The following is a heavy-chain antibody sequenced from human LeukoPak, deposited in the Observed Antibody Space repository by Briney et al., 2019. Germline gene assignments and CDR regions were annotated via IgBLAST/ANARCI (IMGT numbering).Heavy chain of an antibody. CDR3: AKGDHYYGMDV. D-gene: IGHD2-21*01. CDR1: GFTFSSYG. CDR2: TSYDGSNK. Sequence: GGSLRLSCAASGFTFSSYGMHWVRQATGKGLEWVAVTSYDGSNKYYADSVKGRFTISRDNSKNTLYLQMNSLRAEDTAVYYCAKGDHYYGMDVWGQGTTVTVSS. J-gene: IGHJ6*02. V-gene: IGHV3-30*18.